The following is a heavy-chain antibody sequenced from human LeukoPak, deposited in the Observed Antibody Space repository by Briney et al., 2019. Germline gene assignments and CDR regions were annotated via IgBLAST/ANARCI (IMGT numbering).Heavy chain of an antibody. CDR2: IKQDGSEK. V-gene: IGHV3-7*03. Sequence: GRSLRLSCAASGFTFDDYAMHWVRQAPGKGLEWVANIKQDGSEKYYVDSVKGRFTISRDNAKNSLYLQMNSLRAEDTAVYYCARDSSGWTRPYYYYYGMDVWGKGTTVTVSS. D-gene: IGHD6-19*01. J-gene: IGHJ6*04. CDR1: GFTFDDYA. CDR3: ARDSSGWTRPYYYYYGMDV.